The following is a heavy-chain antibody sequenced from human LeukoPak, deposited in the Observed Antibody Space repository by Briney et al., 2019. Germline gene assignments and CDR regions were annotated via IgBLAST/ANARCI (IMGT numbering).Heavy chain of an antibody. J-gene: IGHJ2*01. CDR3: VREVSTVVPSSYYYFDL. CDR2: IYSDGNT. D-gene: IGHD4-23*01. V-gene: IGHV3-66*01. CDR1: GFTVSTNY. Sequence: GGSLRLSFAASGFTVSTNYMSWVRLAPGEGLEWVSLIYSDGNTYYADSVTGRFNISRDNSKNTLYLQMNSLRVEDTAVYYCVREVSTVVPSSYYYFDLWGRGALVTVSS.